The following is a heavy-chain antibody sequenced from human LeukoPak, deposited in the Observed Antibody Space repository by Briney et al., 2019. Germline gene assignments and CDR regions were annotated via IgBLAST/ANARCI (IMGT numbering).Heavy chain of an antibody. J-gene: IGHJ4*02. CDR2: ISSSSSYI. CDR3: ARDSPYYGSGSYGFDY. V-gene: IGHV3-21*01. Sequence: GGSLRLSCAASGFTFSSYSMNWVRQAPGKGLEWVSSISSSSSYIYYADSVKGRFTISRDNAKNSLYLQMNSLRAEDTAVYYCARDSPYYGSGSYGFDYWGQETLVTVSS. CDR1: GFTFSSYS. D-gene: IGHD3-10*01.